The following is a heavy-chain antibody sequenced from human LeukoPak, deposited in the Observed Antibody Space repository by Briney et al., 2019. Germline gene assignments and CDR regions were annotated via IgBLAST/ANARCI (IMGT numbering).Heavy chain of an antibody. CDR3: AKQPIELGTFDWYFDL. CDR2: IYSGGST. D-gene: IGHD1/OR15-1a*01. V-gene: IGHV3-53*05. J-gene: IGHJ2*01. CDR1: GFTVSSNY. Sequence: GGSLRLSCAASGFTVSSNYMSWVRQAPGKGLEWVSVIYSGGSTYYADSVTGRFTISRDNSKNTLYLQMNSLRAEDTAVYYCAKQPIELGTFDWYFDLWGRGTLVTVSS.